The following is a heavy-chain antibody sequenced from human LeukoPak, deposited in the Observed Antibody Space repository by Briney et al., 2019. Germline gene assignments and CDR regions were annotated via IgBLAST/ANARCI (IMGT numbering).Heavy chain of an antibody. CDR1: GFTFSTYW. Sequence: GGSLRLSCAASGFTFSTYWMSWVRQAPGKVLEWVANIKEDGSEKYYVDSVRGRFTISRDNAKNSQYLQMNSLRAEDTAVHYCARLPLTARRHFDYWGQGTLVTVSS. CDR3: ARLPLTARRHFDY. CDR2: IKEDGSEK. D-gene: IGHD5-18*01. J-gene: IGHJ4*02. V-gene: IGHV3-7*05.